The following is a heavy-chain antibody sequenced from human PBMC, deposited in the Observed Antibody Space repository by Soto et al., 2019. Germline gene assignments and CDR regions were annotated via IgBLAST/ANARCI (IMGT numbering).Heavy chain of an antibody. D-gene: IGHD3-22*01. CDR1: GYTFTSYG. Sequence: ASVKVSXKASGYTFTSYGISWVRQAPGQGLERMGWISAYNGNTNYAQKLQGRVTMTTDTSTSTAYMELRSLRSDDTAVYYCARDVHYYDSSGYFSDLYYYGMDVWGQGTTVTVSS. J-gene: IGHJ6*02. CDR3: ARDVHYYDSSGYFSDLYYYGMDV. CDR2: ISAYNGNT. V-gene: IGHV1-18*01.